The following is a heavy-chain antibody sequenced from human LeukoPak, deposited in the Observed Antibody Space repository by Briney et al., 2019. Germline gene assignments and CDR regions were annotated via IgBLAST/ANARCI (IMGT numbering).Heavy chain of an antibody. CDR3: ARQKWEQQGRDYYFNGLDV. CDR2: IYLYGIT. Sequence: PSETLSLTCSVSIGSISSSKWWSWVRQSPVKGLEGIGEIYLYGITNYNPSFTSRVTMSVDRSRNQFSLKLTSVTAADTAVYYCARQKWEQQGRDYYFNGLDVWGPGTTVIVSS. V-gene: IGHV4-4*02. D-gene: IGHD1/OR15-1a*01. CDR1: IGSISSSKW. J-gene: IGHJ6*02.